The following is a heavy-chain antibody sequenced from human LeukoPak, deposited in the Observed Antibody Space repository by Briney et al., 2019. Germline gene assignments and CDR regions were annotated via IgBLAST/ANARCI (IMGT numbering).Heavy chain of an antibody. D-gene: IGHD3-10*01. CDR3: ARHASMVRGVKKGPLDY. V-gene: IGHV4-34*01. CDR2: INHSGST. CDR1: GGSITYYY. Sequence: SETLSFTCTVSGGSITYYYWSWIRQPPGKGLEWIGEINHSGSTNYNPSLKSRVTISVDTSKNQFSLKLSSVTAADTAVYYCARHASMVRGVKKGPLDYWGQGTLVTVSS. J-gene: IGHJ4*02.